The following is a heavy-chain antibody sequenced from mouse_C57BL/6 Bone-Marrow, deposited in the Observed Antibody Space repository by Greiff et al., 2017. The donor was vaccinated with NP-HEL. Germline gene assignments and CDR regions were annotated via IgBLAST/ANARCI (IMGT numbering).Heavy chain of an antibody. V-gene: IGHV5-16*01. CDR1: GFTFSDYY. D-gene: IGHD1-1*01. CDR3: ARGNYYGSSLYAMDY. J-gene: IGHJ4*01. Sequence: EVQVVESEGGLVQPGSSMKLSCTASGFTFSDYYMAWVRQVPEKGLEWVANINYDGSSTYYLDSLKSRFIFSRDNAKNILYLQMSSLKSENTATYYCARGNYYGSSLYAMDYWGQGTSVTVSS. CDR2: INYDGSST.